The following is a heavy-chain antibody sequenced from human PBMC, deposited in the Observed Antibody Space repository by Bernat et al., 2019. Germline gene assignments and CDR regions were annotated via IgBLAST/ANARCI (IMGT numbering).Heavy chain of an antibody. V-gene: IGHV4-59*01. CDR2: IYYSGST. Sequence: QVQLQESGPGLVKPSETLSLTCTVSGGSISGYYWSWIRQPPGKGLEWIGHIYYSGSTNYNPSLKSRVIISVDTSKSQFSLKLSSVIAADTAVYYCARILWFGELSWIDPWGRGTLVTVSS. J-gene: IGHJ5*02. CDR3: ARILWFGELSWIDP. D-gene: IGHD3-10*01. CDR1: GGSISGYY.